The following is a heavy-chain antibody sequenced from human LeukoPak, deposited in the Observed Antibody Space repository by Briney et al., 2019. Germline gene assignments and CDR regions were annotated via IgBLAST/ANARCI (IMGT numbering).Heavy chain of an antibody. CDR2: INPSGGST. CDR3: ARDGELPGTPRY. V-gene: IGHV1-46*01. J-gene: IGHJ4*02. Sequence: SVKVSCKASGYTFTSYYMHWVRQAPGQGLEWMGIINPSGGSTSYAQKFQGKVTMTRDTSTSTVYMELSSLRSEDTAVYYCARDGELPGTPRYWGQGTLVTVSS. D-gene: IGHD1-14*01. CDR1: GYTFTSYY.